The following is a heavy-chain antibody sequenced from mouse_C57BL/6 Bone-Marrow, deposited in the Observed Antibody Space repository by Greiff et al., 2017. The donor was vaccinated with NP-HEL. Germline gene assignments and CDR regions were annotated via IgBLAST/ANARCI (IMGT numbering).Heavy chain of an antibody. CDR3: ARHGRGDYYAMDY. CDR2: IWSDGST. CDR1: GFSLTSYG. J-gene: IGHJ4*01. V-gene: IGHV2-6-1*01. D-gene: IGHD4-1*01. Sequence: VHLVESGPGLVAPSQSLSITCTVSGFSLTSYGVHWVRQPPGKGLEWLVVIWSDGSTTYNSALKSRLSISKDNSKSQVFLKMNSLQTDDTAMYYCARHGRGDYYAMDYWGQGTSVTVSS.